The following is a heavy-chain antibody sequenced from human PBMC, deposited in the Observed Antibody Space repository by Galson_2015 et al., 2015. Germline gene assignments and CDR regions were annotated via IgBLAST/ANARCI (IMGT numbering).Heavy chain of an antibody. V-gene: IGHV3-73*01. CDR1: GFTFSGSD. CDR2: VRCKADSYAT. D-gene: IGHD2-21*01. Sequence: SLRLSCAGSGFTFSGSDMHWVRQASGKGLEWVGHVRCKADSYATEYAASVKVRFTVSRDDSKNKAYLQMLSLKTEDAAMYYCTASLYSYYCMDAWGKGTTVAVSS. J-gene: IGHJ6*03. CDR3: TASLYSYYCMDA.